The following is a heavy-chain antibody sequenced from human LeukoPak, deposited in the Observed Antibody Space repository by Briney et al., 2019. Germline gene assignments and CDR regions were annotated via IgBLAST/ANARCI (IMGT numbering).Heavy chain of an antibody. CDR1: GYTFSSYY. D-gene: IGHD3-22*01. Sequence: ASVKVSCKASGYTFSSYYMHWVRQAPGQGLEWMGWINPNSGGTNYAQKFQGRVTMTRDTSISTAYKELSRLRSDDTAVYYCARPPYYYDSSGYIHWGQGTLVTVSS. J-gene: IGHJ4*02. CDR2: INPNSGGT. CDR3: ARPPYYYDSSGYIH. V-gene: IGHV1-2*02.